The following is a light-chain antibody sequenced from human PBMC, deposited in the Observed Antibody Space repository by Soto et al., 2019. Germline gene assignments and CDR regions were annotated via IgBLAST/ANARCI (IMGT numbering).Light chain of an antibody. CDR1: SSDVGGYNY. CDR3: SSYAGSNIYV. Sequence: QSALNQPPSASGAPGQAVTISCTGTSSDVGGYNYVSWYQQHPGKAPKLMIYEVSKRPSGVPDRFSGSKSGNTASLTVSGLQAEDEADYYCSSYAGSNIYVFGTGTKVTVL. J-gene: IGLJ1*01. CDR2: EVS. V-gene: IGLV2-8*01.